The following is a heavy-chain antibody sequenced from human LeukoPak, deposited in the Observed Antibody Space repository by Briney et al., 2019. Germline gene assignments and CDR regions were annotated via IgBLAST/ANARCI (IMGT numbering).Heavy chain of an antibody. CDR3: ARCKDYYVSGSYYKTFDY. Sequence: SETLSLTCTVSGDSISSSSYYWGWIRQPPGKGLEWIGSIPYSGSTYYNPSLKSRVTISVDTSKNQFSLKLSSVTAADTAVYYCARCKDYYVSGSYYKTFDYWGQGALVTVSS. J-gene: IGHJ4*02. CDR2: IPYSGST. V-gene: IGHV4-39*07. CDR1: GDSISSSSYY. D-gene: IGHD3-10*01.